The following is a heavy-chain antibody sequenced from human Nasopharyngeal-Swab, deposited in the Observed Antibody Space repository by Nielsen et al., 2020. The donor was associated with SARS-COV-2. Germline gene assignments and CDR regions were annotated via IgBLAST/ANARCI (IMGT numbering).Heavy chain of an antibody. CDR2: IKSKTDGGTT. D-gene: IGHD3-22*01. Sequence: VRQAPGKGLEWVGRIKSKTDGGTTDYAAPVKGRFTISRDDSKNTLCLQMNSLKIEDTAVYYCSTVGYDSSGYCYLSSPPRTNWYFDLWGRGTLVTVSS. J-gene: IGHJ2*01. V-gene: IGHV3-15*01. CDR3: STVGYDSSGYCYLSSPPRTNWYFDL.